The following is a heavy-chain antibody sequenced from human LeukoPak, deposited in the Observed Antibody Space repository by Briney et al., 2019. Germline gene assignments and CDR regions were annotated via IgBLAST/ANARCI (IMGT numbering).Heavy chain of an antibody. V-gene: IGHV3-21*01. CDR2: ISSSSSYI. J-gene: IGHJ4*02. CDR1: GLTFSSYS. D-gene: IGHD3-22*01. Sequence: GGSLRLSCAASGLTFSSYSMNWVRQAPGKGLEWVSSISSSSSYIYYADSVKGRFTISRDNAKNSLYLQMNSLRAEDTAVYYCARDTYYYDSSGYYGFDYWGQGTLVTVSS. CDR3: ARDTYYYDSSGYYGFDY.